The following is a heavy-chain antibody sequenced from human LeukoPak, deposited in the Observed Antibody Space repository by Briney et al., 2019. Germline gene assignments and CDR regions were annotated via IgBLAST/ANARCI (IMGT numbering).Heavy chain of an antibody. J-gene: IGHJ4*02. V-gene: IGHV3-43D*03. CDR3: AKALRLGELSLYLPDY. CDR2: ISWDGGST. Sequence: GGSLRLSCAASGFTFDDYAMHWVRQAPGKGLEWVSLISWDGGSTYYADSVKGRFTISRDNSKNSLYLQMNSLRAEDTALYYCAKALRLGELSLYLPDYWGQGTLVTVSS. D-gene: IGHD3-16*02. CDR1: GFTFDDYA.